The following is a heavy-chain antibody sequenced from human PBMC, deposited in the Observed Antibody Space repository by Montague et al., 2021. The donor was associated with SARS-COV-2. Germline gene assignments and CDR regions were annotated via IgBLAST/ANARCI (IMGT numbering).Heavy chain of an antibody. CDR3: AKEGSRIELLLHPGDSGLDV. V-gene: IGHV3-23*01. D-gene: IGHD5-18*01. CDR1: GFTFSDYA. J-gene: IGHJ6*02. Sequence: SLRLSCAASGFTFSDYAMSWVRQAPGKGLEWVSGISGSSDSTGDSTYYADSVRGRFTISRDNSKNTLYLQMNSLRAEDTAVYYCAKEGSRIELLLHPGDSGLDVWGQGTTVSVSS. CDR2: ISGSSDSTGDST.